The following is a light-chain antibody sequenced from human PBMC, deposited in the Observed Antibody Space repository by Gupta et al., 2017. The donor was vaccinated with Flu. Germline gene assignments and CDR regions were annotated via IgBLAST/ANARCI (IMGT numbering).Light chain of an antibody. V-gene: IGLV3-21*02. CDR2: DDS. J-gene: IGLJ2*01. CDR3: HMWDSSSGRPV. CDR1: NIGSKG. Sequence: SYVLTQPPSLSVAPGQTARITCGGYNIGSKGVPWYQQKPGQAPVVAGYDDSDRPSGIPERFSGSNSGNTATLTISGVEAGDEADYYCHMWDSSSGRPVFGGGTKLTVL.